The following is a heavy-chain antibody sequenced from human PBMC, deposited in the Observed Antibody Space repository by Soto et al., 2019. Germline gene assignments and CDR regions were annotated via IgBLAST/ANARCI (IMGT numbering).Heavy chain of an antibody. J-gene: IGHJ2*01. D-gene: IGHD2-2*01. V-gene: IGHV1-69*12. Sequence: QVQLVQSGAEVKKPGSSVKVSCKASGGTFSSYAISWVRQAPGQGLEWMGGIIPIFGTANYAQKFQGRVTITADESTSTAYMELSSLRSEDPAVYYCAIVGDIVLVPAASKSGYFDLWGRGTLVTVSS. CDR1: GGTFSSYA. CDR2: IIPIFGTA. CDR3: AIVGDIVLVPAASKSGYFDL.